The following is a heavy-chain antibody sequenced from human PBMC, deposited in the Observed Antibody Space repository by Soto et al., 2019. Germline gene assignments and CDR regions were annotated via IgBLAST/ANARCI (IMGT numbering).Heavy chain of an antibody. CDR1: GYTFTSYS. D-gene: IGHD6-6*01. Sequence: ASVKVSCKASGYTFTSYSIHWVRQAPGQRLEWMGWINAGNGNTKYSQKFQGRVTITRDTSASTAYMELSSLRSEDTAVYYCARDSGSSWVWFDPWGQGTLVTVSS. J-gene: IGHJ5*02. CDR3: ARDSGSSWVWFDP. V-gene: IGHV1-3*01. CDR2: INAGNGNT.